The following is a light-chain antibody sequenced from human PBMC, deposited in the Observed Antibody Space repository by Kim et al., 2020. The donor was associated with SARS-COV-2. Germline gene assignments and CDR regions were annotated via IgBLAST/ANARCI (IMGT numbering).Light chain of an antibody. J-gene: IGLJ2*01. V-gene: IGLV3-19*01. Sequence: LGQTVRITSQGDSLRSYYASWYQQKPGQAPVLVIYGKNNRPSGIPDRFSGSSSGNTASLTITGAQAEDEADYYCNSRDSSGNHLVFGGGTQLTVL. CDR2: GKN. CDR1: SLRSYY. CDR3: NSRDSSGNHLV.